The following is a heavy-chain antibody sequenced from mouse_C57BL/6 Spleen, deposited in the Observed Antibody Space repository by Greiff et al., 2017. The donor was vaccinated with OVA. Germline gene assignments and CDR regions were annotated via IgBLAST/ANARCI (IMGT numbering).Heavy chain of an antibody. CDR3: ARRGDGYYVDYAMDY. D-gene: IGHD2-3*01. Sequence: QVQLQQSGAELVRPGTSVKVSCKASGYAFTNYLIEWVKQRPGQGLEWIGVINPGSGGTNYNEKFKGKATLTADKSSSTAYMQLSSLTSEDSAVYFCARRGDGYYVDYAMDYWGQGTSVTVSS. V-gene: IGHV1-54*01. CDR2: INPGSGGT. CDR1: GYAFTNYL. J-gene: IGHJ4*01.